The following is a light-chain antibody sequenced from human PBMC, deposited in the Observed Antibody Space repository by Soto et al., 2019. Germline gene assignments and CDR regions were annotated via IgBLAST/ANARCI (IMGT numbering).Light chain of an antibody. CDR1: SSDVGGYTF. J-gene: IGLJ2*01. V-gene: IGLV2-14*01. CDR2: DVS. Sequence: QSALTQPASVSGSPGQSITISCTGTSSDVGGYTFVSWYQQHPGKAPKLMIYDVSNRPSGVSNRFSGSKSGNMASLTISGLQAEDEADYYCSSYTSSSTSVVFGGGTKLTVL. CDR3: SSYTSSSTSVV.